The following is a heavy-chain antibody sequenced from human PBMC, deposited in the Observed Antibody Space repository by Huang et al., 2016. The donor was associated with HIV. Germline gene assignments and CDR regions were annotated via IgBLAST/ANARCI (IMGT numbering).Heavy chain of an antibody. CDR1: GYTFTDSN. D-gene: IGHD6-6*01. J-gene: IGHJ4*02. V-gene: IGHV1-2*02. CDR2: INPKRGGT. CDR3: ARDWSFGSSTSPAD. Sequence: QVQLVQSGAEVKNPGASVRVSCKASGYTFTDSNMHWVRQAPGQGLEWMGLINPKRGGTIYAQRVQGRITMTRDTTISTVHMDLRRIQSDDTAVYFCARDWSFGSSTSPADWGQGTLVTVSS.